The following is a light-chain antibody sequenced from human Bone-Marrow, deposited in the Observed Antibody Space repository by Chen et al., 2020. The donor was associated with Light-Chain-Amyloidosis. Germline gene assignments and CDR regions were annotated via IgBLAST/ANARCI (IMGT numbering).Light chain of an antibody. CDR2: RDT. J-gene: IGLJ2*01. Sequence: SYELTQPPSVSVSPGKTARITCSGDDLPTKYAYWYQQKPGQAPVLVIHRDTERPSGISERFSGSSSGTTATLTISGVHAEDEADYHCQSADSSGTYEVIFGGGTKLTVL. V-gene: IGLV3-25*03. CDR1: DLPTKY. CDR3: QSADSSGTYEVI.